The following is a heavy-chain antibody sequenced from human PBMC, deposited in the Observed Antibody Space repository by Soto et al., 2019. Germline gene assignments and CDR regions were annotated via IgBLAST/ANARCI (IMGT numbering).Heavy chain of an antibody. D-gene: IGHD3-22*01. CDR1: GGTLSSDY. V-gene: IGHV4-59*07. Sequence: PWVTLPHPCSVSGGTLSSDYWTCIRLLPGKGLEWIAYIYYSGTSYNPSLKSRVSISLDTPKNQFSLKLSSVTAADTAVYYCARTYDGSGTNSGGYGFDIWGHGTLVTVS. CDR2: IYYSGT. CDR3: ARTYDGSGTNSGGYGFDI. J-gene: IGHJ3*02.